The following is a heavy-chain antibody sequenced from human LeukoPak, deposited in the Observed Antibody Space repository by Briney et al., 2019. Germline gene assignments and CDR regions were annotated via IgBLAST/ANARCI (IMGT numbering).Heavy chain of an antibody. CDR3: ARKLLWFGEFYGMDV. CDR2: IKQDGSEK. J-gene: IGHJ6*02. Sequence: GGSLRLSCAASGFTFSSYWMSWVRQAPGKGLEWVANIKQDGSEKYYVDSVKGRFTISRGNAKNSLYLQMNSLRAEDTAVYYCARKLLWFGEFYGMDVWGQGTTVTVSS. CDR1: GFTFSSYW. D-gene: IGHD3-10*01. V-gene: IGHV3-7*01.